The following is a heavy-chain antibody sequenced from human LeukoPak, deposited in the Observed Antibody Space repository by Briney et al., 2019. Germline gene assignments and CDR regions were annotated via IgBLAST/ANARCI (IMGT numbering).Heavy chain of an antibody. J-gene: IGHJ4*02. CDR1: GYSISSGYF. Sequence: SETLSLTCTVSGYSISSGYFWGWFRQPPGKGLEWIGGILQSGRTYYHPSLKSRVSMSVDTSENQFSLKLNSVTAADTGVYYCVRDVDYWGQGILVTVSS. CDR2: ILQSGRT. V-gene: IGHV4-38-2*02. CDR3: VRDVDY.